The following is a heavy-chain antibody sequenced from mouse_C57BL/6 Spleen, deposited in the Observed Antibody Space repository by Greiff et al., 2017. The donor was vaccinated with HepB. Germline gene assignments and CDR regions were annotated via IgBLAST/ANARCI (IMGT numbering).Heavy chain of an antibody. CDR2: ISYDGSN. Sequence: EVKLQESGPGLVKPSQSLSLTCSVTGYSITSGYYWNWIRQFPGNKLEWMGYISYDGSNNYNPSLKNRISITRDTSKNQFFLKLNSVTTEDTATYYCAREGYGNYVGWYFDVWGTGTTVTVSS. D-gene: IGHD2-1*01. J-gene: IGHJ1*03. CDR1: GYSITSGYY. CDR3: AREGYGNYVGWYFDV. V-gene: IGHV3-6*01.